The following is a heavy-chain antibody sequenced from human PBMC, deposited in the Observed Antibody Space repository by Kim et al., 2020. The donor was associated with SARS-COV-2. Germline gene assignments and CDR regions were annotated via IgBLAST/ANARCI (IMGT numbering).Heavy chain of an antibody. CDR1: GFTFSSYS. CDR3: ARDRDYYDSSGYSYYFDY. J-gene: IGHJ4*02. CDR2: ISSSSSYI. D-gene: IGHD3-22*01. V-gene: IGHV3-21*01. Sequence: GGSLRLSCAASGFTFSSYSMNWVRQAPGKGLEWVSSISSSSSYIYYADSVKGRFTISRDNAKNSLYLQMNSLRAEDTAVYYCARDRDYYDSSGYSYYFDYWGQGTLVTVSS.